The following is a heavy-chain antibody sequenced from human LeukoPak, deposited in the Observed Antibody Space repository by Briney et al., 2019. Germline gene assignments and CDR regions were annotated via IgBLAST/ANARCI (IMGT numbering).Heavy chain of an antibody. V-gene: IGHV1-58*01. D-gene: IGHD3-10*01. CDR3: ARGPMVRGVIITY. CDR1: GFTFTSSA. CDR2: IVVGSGNT. J-gene: IGHJ4*02. Sequence: SVKVSCKASGFTFTSSAVQWVRQARGQRLEWIGWIVVGSGNTNYAQKFQERVTITRDMSTSTAYMELSSLRSEDTAVYYCARGPMVRGVIITYWGQGTLVTVSS.